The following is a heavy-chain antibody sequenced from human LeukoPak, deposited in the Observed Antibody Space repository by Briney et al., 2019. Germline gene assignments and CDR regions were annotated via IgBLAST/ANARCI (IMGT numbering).Heavy chain of an antibody. CDR3: ARRDGYNLEFDY. J-gene: IGHJ4*02. Sequence: GGALKISCKGSGFRFTSYWIGWGRQMPGKGLEGRGIIYPGDSDTRYSQSFQGQVTISADQSISTAYLQCSSLKASDTAMYYCARRDGYNLEFDYWGQGTLVTVSS. D-gene: IGHD5-24*01. CDR2: IYPGDSDT. CDR1: GFRFTSYW. V-gene: IGHV5-51*01.